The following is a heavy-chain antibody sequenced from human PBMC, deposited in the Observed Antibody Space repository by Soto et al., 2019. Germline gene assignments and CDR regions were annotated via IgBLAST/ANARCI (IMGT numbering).Heavy chain of an antibody. Sequence: PGESLKISCKGSGYSFTSYWISWVRQMPGKGLEWMGRIDPSDSYTNYSPSFQGHVTISADKSISTAYLQWSSLKASDTAMYYCAITYSSPDYYFDYWGQGTLVTVSS. D-gene: IGHD6-13*01. J-gene: IGHJ4*02. V-gene: IGHV5-10-1*01. CDR2: IDPSDSYT. CDR1: GYSFTSYW. CDR3: AITYSSPDYYFDY.